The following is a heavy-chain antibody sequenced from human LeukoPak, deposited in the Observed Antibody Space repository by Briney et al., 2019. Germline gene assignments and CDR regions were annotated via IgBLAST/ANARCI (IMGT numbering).Heavy chain of an antibody. CDR2: IHYSGTT. V-gene: IGHV4-31*03. CDR3: ARGGYNYRGSLDY. D-gene: IGHD5-24*01. J-gene: IGHJ4*02. CDR1: GGSISSGDYY. Sequence: SQTLSLTCTVSGGSISSGDYYWSWIRQHPGMGPEWIGYIHYSGTTYYSPSVRSRVTISVDTSKNQFSLKLNSVSAADTAVYYCARGGYNYRGSLDYWGQGTLVTVSS.